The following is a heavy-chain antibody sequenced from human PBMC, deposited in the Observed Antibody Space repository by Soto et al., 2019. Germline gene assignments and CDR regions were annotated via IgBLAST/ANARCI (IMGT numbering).Heavy chain of an antibody. V-gene: IGHV3-43*01. Sequence: EVQLVVSGGLVVRPGGSLRLSCAGSGFTFDDHTMHWVRQAPGKGLEWVSLITWDAGSAFYADSVRGRFTILRDNSKNSLYLQMNSLRTEDSALYYCAKEKDRIFDYWGRGTPVTVSS. CDR3: AKEKDRIFDY. CDR2: ITWDAGSA. CDR1: GFTFDDHT. J-gene: IGHJ4*02.